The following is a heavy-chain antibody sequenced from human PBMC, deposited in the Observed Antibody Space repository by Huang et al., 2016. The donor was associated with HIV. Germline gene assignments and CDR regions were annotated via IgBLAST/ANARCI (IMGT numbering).Heavy chain of an antibody. V-gene: IGHV3-30*02. CDR1: GFNFSSYG. CDR3: AKDLGDYVWGSYRPPFGY. CDR2: LRYDGSNK. Sequence: QVQLVESGGGVVQPGGSLRLSCAASGFNFSSYGMHCVGQAPGKGLEGVEFLRYDGSNKYYADSVKGRFTISRDNSKNTLYLQMNSRRAEDTAVYYCAKDLGDYVWGSYRPPFGYWGQGTLVTVSS. J-gene: IGHJ4*02. D-gene: IGHD3-16*02.